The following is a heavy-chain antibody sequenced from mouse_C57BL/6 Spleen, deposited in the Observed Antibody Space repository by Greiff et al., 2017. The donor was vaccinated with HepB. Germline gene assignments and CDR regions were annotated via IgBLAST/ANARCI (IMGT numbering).Heavy chain of an antibody. CDR2: IYPGDGDT. Sequence: QVQLKQSGPELVKPGASVKISCKASGYAFSSSWMNWVKQRPGKGLEWIGRIYPGDGDTNYNGKFKGKATLTADKSSSTAYMQLSSLTSEDSAVYFCARKGVFYYDYDGKDAMDYWGQGTSVTVSS. D-gene: IGHD2-4*01. V-gene: IGHV1-82*01. J-gene: IGHJ4*01. CDR1: GYAFSSSW. CDR3: ARKGVFYYDYDGKDAMDY.